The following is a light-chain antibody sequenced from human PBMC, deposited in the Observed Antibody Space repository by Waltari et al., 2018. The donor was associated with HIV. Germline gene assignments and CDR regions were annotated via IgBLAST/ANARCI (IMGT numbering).Light chain of an antibody. CDR1: QSLSSTY. CDR3: QQYGSSSWT. V-gene: IGKV3-20*01. Sequence: EIVLTQSPGTLSLSPGESATLSCRASQSLSSTYLAWYQHKPGQSPRLLIYGASTRATGIPGRFSGSGSGTDFTLTISRLEPEEFAVYYCQQYGSSSWTFGQGTKVEI. J-gene: IGKJ1*01. CDR2: GAS.